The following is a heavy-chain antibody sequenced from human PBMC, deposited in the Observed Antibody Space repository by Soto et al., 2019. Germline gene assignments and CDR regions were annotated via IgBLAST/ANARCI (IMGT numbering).Heavy chain of an antibody. CDR3: ARMRVTMVRGEDNWFDP. J-gene: IGHJ5*02. V-gene: IGHV3-21*01. D-gene: IGHD3-10*01. CDR1: GFTFSSYA. CDR2: ISNSSSHT. Sequence: PGGSLRLSCAASGFTFSSYAMKWVRQAPGKGLEWVSPISNSSSHTYYADSVKGRFTISRDNAKNSLFLQMNSLRAEDTAVYYCARMRVTMVRGEDNWFDPWGQGTLVTVSS.